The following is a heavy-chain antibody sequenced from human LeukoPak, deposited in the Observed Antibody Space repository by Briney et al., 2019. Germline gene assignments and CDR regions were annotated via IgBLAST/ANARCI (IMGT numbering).Heavy chain of an antibody. CDR2: ISSSGSTI. J-gene: IGHJ4*01. D-gene: IGHD6-19*01. CDR3: ATYSSGWYEAFDH. V-gene: IGHV3-48*03. Sequence: PGGSLRLSCAASGFTFSSYEMNWVRQAPGKGLEWVSYISSSGSTIYYADSVKGRFTISRDNAKNSLYLQMNSLRAEDTAVYYCATYSSGWYEAFDHWGQATLVTVSS. CDR1: GFTFSSYE.